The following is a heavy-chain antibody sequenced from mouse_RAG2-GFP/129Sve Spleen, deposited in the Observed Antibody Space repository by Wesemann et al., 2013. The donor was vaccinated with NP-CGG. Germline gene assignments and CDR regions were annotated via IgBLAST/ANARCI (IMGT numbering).Heavy chain of an antibody. V-gene: IGHV1-62-2*01. J-gene: IGHJ4*01. Sequence: VQLQQSGAELVKPGASVKLSCKASGYTFTEYIIHWVKQRSGQGLEWIGWFYPGSGSIKYNEKFKDKATLTADKSSSTVYMELSRLTSEDSAVYFCARHEGYGNYGFYAMDYWGQGTSVTVSS. D-gene: IGHD2-10*02. CDR2: FYPGSGSI. CDR3: ARHEGYGNYGFYAMDY. CDR1: GYTFTEYI.